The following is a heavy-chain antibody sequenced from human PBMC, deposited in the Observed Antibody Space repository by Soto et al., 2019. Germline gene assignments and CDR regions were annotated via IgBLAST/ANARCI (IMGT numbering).Heavy chain of an antibody. CDR2: IVPIFGTP. CDR3: TRDYYDSTGQDKYYYYGMDV. CDR1: GGTFNNYA. V-gene: IGHV1-69*06. D-gene: IGHD3-22*01. J-gene: IGHJ6*02. Sequence: QVQLVQSGAEVKKPGSSVKVSCKASGGTFNNYAISWVRQAPGQGLEWMGGIVPIFGTPKYAQKFQGRVTSTADKSTSTVYMELSSLRSEDTGVYYCTRDYYDSTGQDKYYYYGMDVWGQGTTVTVSS.